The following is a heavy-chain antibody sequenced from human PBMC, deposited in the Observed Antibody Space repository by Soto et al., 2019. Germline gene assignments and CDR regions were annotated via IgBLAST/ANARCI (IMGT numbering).Heavy chain of an antibody. CDR3: ARDHPXSYGVYYFDY. V-gene: IGHV4-59*01. CDR1: GGSISNYY. D-gene: IGHD5-18*01. CDR2: IHYSGRT. Sequence: SETLSLTCTVSGGSISNYYWSWIRQPPGKGLAVCGYIHYSGRTTYNPSLKNRVTISIDTSKNQVSLKVNSVTAADTAVYYCARDHPXSYGVYYFDYWGQGTPVTVSS. J-gene: IGHJ4*02.